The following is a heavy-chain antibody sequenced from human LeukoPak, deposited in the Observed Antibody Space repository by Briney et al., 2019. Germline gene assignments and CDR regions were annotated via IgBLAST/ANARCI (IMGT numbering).Heavy chain of an antibody. CDR3: ARGGGGSYYHLLDY. J-gene: IGHJ4*02. CDR1: GFTVSSNY. V-gene: IGHV3-21*01. Sequence: GGSLRLSCAASGFTVSSNYMSWVRQAPGKGLEWVSSISSSSSYIYYADSVKGRFTVSRDNAKNSLYLQMNSLRAEDTAVYYCARGGGGSYYHLLDYWGQGTLVTVSS. D-gene: IGHD1-26*01. CDR2: ISSSSSYI.